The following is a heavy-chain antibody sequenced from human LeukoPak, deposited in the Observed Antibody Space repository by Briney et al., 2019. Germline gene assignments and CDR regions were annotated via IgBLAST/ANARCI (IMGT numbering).Heavy chain of an antibody. CDR2: IYHTGST. V-gene: IGHV4-59*01. D-gene: IGHD5-18*01. CDR3: ASWRGYSYGHFDY. J-gene: IGHJ4*02. CDR1: GGSISSNY. Sequence: SETLSLTCTVSGGSISSNYWSWIRQPPGKGLEWIGYIYHTGSTNYNPSLKSRVTISVDTSKNQFSLKLNSVTAVDTAVYYCASWRGYSYGHFDYWGQGTLVTVSS.